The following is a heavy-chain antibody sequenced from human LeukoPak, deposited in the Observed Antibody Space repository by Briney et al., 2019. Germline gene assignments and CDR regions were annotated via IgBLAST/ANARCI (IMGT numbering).Heavy chain of an antibody. D-gene: IGHD6-6*01. CDR3: ARGRGIAARPAFDY. CDR1: GFTFSSYA. V-gene: IGHV3-30-3*01. Sequence: GRSLRLSCAASGFTFSSYAMHWVRQAPGKGPEWVAVISYDGSNKYYADSVKGRFTISRDNSKNTLYLQMNSLRAEDTAVYYCARGRGIAARPAFDYWGQGTLVTVSS. CDR2: ISYDGSNK. J-gene: IGHJ4*02.